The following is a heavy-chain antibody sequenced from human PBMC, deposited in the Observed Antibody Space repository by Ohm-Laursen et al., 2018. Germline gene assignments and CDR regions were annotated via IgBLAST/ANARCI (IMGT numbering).Heavy chain of an antibody. Sequence: GTLSLTCTVSGGSISSYYWSWIRQPPGKGLEWIGYIYYSGSTNYNPSLKSRVTISVDTSKNQFSLRLTSATAADTAIYYCARLPDHSGWPFDYWGQGTLVTVSS. CDR1: GGSISSYY. CDR2: IYYSGST. D-gene: IGHD6-19*01. V-gene: IGHV4-59*12. J-gene: IGHJ4*02. CDR3: ARLPDHSGWPFDY.